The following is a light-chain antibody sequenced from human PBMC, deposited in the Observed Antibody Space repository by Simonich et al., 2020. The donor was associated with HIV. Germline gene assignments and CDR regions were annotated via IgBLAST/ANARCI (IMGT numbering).Light chain of an antibody. V-gene: IGKV3-15*01. CDR3: QQYNKWPLT. Sequence: EIVMTQSPATLSVSPGERATLSCRAGQSVSSHLSWYQQKPGQDPRLLIYGASTRATGIPARVSGSGSGTEFTLTITSLQSEDFALYSCQQYNKWPLTFGGGTKVEIK. CDR1: QSVSSH. CDR2: GAS. J-gene: IGKJ4*01.